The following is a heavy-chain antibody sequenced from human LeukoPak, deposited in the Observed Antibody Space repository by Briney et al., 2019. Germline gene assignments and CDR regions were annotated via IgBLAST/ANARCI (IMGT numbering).Heavy chain of an antibody. V-gene: IGHV1-3*01. Sequence: ASVKVSCKASGYTFTMYSIHWVRQAPAQRLEWMGWINAGNGNRKYSQNFQGRVTITTDTSASTAYMELNSLRSEDTAVYYCARVRRSGWYYDYWGQGTLVTVSS. CDR1: GYTFTMYS. D-gene: IGHD6-19*01. CDR3: ARVRRSGWYYDY. CDR2: INAGNGNR. J-gene: IGHJ4*02.